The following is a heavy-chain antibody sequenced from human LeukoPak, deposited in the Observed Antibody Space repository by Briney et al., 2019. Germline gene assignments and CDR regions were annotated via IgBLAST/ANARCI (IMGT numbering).Heavy chain of an antibody. V-gene: IGHV3-21*01. CDR2: INSRSNYI. D-gene: IGHD2/OR15-2a*01. J-gene: IGHJ4*02. Sequence: GGSLRLSCAASGFTVSSNYMNWVRQAPGKGLEWVSSINSRSNYIYYADSVKGRFTISRDNAKESLYLQMNSLRAEDTALYFCARDKVSVIPALDYWGQGTLVIVSS. CDR3: ARDKVSVIPALDY. CDR1: GFTVSSNY.